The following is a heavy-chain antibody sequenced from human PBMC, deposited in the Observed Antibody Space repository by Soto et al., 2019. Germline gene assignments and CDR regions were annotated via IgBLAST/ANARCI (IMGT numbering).Heavy chain of an antibody. CDR1: GFTVSSNY. J-gene: IGHJ4*02. V-gene: IGHV3-53*01. CDR2: IYSGGST. D-gene: IGHD5-18*01. CDR3: ARSGYSYGPFDY. Sequence: EVQLVESGGGLIQPGGSLRLSCAASGFTVSSNYMSWVRQAPGKGLEWVSVIYSGGSTYYADSVKGRFTISRDNSRNTLYLQMTSLGAEDTAVYYCARSGYSYGPFDYWGQGTLVTVSS.